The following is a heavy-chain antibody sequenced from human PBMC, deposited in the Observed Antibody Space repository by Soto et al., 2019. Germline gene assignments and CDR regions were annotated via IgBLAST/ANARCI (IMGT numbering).Heavy chain of an antibody. CDR3: XXXXXXXSGPWY. V-gene: IGHV1-18*01. Sequence: QVQLVQSGAEVKKPGASVKVSCMASGYTFTSYGXXXXXXXXXXXLEWMGWISAYNGNTNYAQKLQGRVTMTTDTXXXXXXXXXXXXXXXXXXXXXXXXXXXXXSGPWYWGQGTLVTVSS. CDR1: GYTFTSYG. D-gene: IGHD3-10*01. CDR2: ISAYNGNT. J-gene: IGHJ4*02.